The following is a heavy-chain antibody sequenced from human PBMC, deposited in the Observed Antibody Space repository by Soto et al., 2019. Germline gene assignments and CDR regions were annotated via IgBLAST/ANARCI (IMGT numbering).Heavy chain of an antibody. CDR1: GYSISSGYY. CDR3: SRVSIDIWACNDY. V-gene: IGHV4-38-2*01. CDR2: IYHSGST. J-gene: IGHJ4*02. D-gene: IGHD2-21*01. Sequence: SETLSLTCAVSGYSISSGYYWGWIRQPPGKGLEWIGSIYHSGSTYYNPSLKSRVTISVDTSKNQFSLKLSSVTAADTAVYYFSRVSIDIWACNDYWGQGTLVTVSS.